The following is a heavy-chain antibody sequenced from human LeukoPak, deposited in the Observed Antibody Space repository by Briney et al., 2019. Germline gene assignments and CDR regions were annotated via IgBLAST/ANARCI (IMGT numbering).Heavy chain of an antibody. Sequence: GGSLRLSCAASGFTFSSYWMHWVRQAPGKGLVWVSRINSDGSTINYADSVKGRFTISRDNAKNTLYLQLNSLSAEDTAVYYCAKAGGYSYGNYFDYWGQGTLVTVSS. CDR3: AKAGGYSYGNYFDY. CDR1: GFTFSSYW. V-gene: IGHV3-74*01. J-gene: IGHJ4*02. CDR2: INSDGSTI. D-gene: IGHD5-18*01.